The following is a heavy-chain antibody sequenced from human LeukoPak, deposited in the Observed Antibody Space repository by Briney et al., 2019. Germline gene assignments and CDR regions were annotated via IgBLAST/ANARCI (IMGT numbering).Heavy chain of an antibody. D-gene: IGHD3-10*01. CDR2: IYYGGST. V-gene: IGHV4-59*01. CDR3: VRCDFGSGSYYSYFDY. CDR1: GGSINSYS. Sequence: SETLSLTCTVSGGSINSYSWSWIRQPPGKGLEWIGYIYYGGSTTYNPSLKSRVAMPLDTSKKQFSLKLSSVTAADTAVYYCVRCDFGSGSYYSYFDYWGQGTLVTVSS. J-gene: IGHJ4*02.